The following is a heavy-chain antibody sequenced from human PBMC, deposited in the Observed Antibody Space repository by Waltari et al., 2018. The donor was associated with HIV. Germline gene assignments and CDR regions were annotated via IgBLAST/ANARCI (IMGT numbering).Heavy chain of an antibody. V-gene: IGHV4-61*02. CDR1: GGSISSGSYY. J-gene: IGHJ4*02. D-gene: IGHD3-16*01. CDR3: ARELLDYGATAWFDY. CDR2: IYTSGNT. Sequence: QVQLQESGPGLVKPSQTLSLTCTVSGGSISSGSYYWGWIRQAAGKGLEWIGRIYTSGNTNYRPSLKSRVTISMDTSKNQFSLRLSSVTAADTAVYYCARELLDYGATAWFDYWGRGTLVTVSS.